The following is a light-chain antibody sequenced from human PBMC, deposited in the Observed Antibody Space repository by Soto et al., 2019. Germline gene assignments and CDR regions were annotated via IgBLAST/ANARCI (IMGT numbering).Light chain of an antibody. V-gene: IGKV1-5*03. J-gene: IGKJ1*01. CDR3: QQYSSHST. Sequence: DIQMTQSPSTLSASVGDRVTITCRASQSTSSYLAWYQQKPGKAPKLLIYQASSLENGVPSRFSGSGSGTEFSLTISSLQSDDFATYYCQQYSSHSTFGQGTKVDNK. CDR2: QAS. CDR1: QSTSSY.